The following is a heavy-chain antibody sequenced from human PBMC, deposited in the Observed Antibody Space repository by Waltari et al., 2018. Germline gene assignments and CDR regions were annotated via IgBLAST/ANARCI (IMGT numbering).Heavy chain of an antibody. D-gene: IGHD1-7*01. CDR1: GFTFSIYW. CDR3: VRGTSTPGIDY. CDR2: VNQDGSEK. V-gene: IGHV3-7*01. J-gene: IGHJ4*02. Sequence: EVQLVESGGGLVLPGGSLRLSFAVPGFTFSIYWMNWVRQIPGKGLEWVANVNQDGSEKYYVDSVKGRFTISRDDAKNSLYLQMNSLRADDTAIYYCVRGTSTPGIDYWGQGTLVTVSS.